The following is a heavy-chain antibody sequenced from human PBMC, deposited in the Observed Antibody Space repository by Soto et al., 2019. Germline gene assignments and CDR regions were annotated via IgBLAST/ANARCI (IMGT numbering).Heavy chain of an antibody. V-gene: IGHV4-34*01. CDR3: ARVEVVVVAATPMDCFDL. Sequence: QVQLQQWGAGLLKPSETLSLTCAVYGGSFSGYYWSWIRQPPGKGLEWIGEINHSGSTNYNPSLKSRVTISVDTSKNQFSLKLSSVTGADAALYYCARVEVVVVAATPMDCFDLWGQGTMVTVSS. J-gene: IGHJ5*02. CDR1: GGSFSGYY. CDR2: INHSGST. D-gene: IGHD2-15*01.